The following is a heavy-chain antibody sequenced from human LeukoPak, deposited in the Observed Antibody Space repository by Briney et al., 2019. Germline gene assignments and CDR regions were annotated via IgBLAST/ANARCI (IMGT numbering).Heavy chain of an antibody. V-gene: IGHV4-59*12. Sequence: PSETLSLTCTVSGGSISSYYWSWIRQPPGKGLEWIGYIYYSGSTNYNPSLKSRVTISVDTSKNQFSLKLSSVTAADTAVYYCARGRFWAFDIWGQGTMVTVSS. J-gene: IGHJ3*02. CDR2: IYYSGST. CDR1: GGSISSYY. CDR3: ARGRFWAFDI. D-gene: IGHD3-3*01.